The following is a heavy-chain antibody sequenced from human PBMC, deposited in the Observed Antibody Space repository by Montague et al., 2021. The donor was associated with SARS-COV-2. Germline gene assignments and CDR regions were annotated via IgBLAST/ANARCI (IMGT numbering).Heavy chain of an antibody. CDR3: ARVDRIAAAPFDY. J-gene: IGHJ4*02. V-gene: IGHV4-31*03. Sequence: TLSLTCTVSGVSISSGGYYWSWIRQHPGKGLEWIGYIYYSGSTYYNPSLKSRVTISVDTSKNQFSLKLSSVTVADTAVYYCARVDRIAAAPFDYWGQGTLVTVSS. CDR1: GVSISSGGYY. D-gene: IGHD6-13*01. CDR2: IYYSGST.